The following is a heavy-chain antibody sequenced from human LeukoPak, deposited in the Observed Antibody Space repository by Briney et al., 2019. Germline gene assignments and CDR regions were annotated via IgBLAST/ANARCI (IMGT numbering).Heavy chain of an antibody. CDR3: ARDLDLPHYYDSSGNRGAFDI. CDR1: GYTFTTYG. Sequence: ASVKVSCKASGYTFTTYGISWVRQAHGQGLEWMGLISAYNGNTKYAQKLQGRVTMTTDTSTSTAYMELRSLRSDDTAVYYCARDLDLPHYYDSSGNRGAFDIWGQGIMVTVSS. CDR2: ISAYNGNT. D-gene: IGHD3-22*01. J-gene: IGHJ3*02. V-gene: IGHV1-18*01.